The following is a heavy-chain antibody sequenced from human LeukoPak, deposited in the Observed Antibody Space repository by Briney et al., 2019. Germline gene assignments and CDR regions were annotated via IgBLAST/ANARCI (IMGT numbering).Heavy chain of an antibody. CDR2: IKQDGSGK. CDR3: AKDSPFGGN. J-gene: IGHJ4*02. D-gene: IGHD3-16*01. Sequence: PGGSLRLSCAASGFTFSNYWMSWVRQAPGKGLEWVANIKQDGSGKNYVESAKGRFTISRDNAKNSLYLQMNSLRDEDTAIYYCAKDSPFGGNWGQGTLVTVSS. V-gene: IGHV3-7*03. CDR1: GFTFSNYW.